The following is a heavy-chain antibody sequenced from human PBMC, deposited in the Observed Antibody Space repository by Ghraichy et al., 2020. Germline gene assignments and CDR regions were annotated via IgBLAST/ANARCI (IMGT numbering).Heavy chain of an antibody. D-gene: IGHD2-15*01. CDR1: GFNFPDFA. Sequence: GGSLRLSCAASGFNFPDFAMAWVRQAPGKGLEYVSIIIDSGDHSIDVDSVRGRFTMSRDNSKNTLYLQMNSLRAEDTAIYHCAKGTKRYCSGAICYPLDRWGQGTLVTVSS. V-gene: IGHV3-23*01. CDR3: AKGTKRYCSGAICYPLDR. CDR2: IIDSGDHS. J-gene: IGHJ5*02.